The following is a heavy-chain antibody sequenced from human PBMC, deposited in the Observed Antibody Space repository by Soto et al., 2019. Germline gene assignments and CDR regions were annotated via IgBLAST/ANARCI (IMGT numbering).Heavy chain of an antibody. CDR1: GFTFSSCW. CDR3: ARDGMGTTTSVY. J-gene: IGHJ4*02. Sequence: EVQLVESGGGLVQPGGSLRLSCAASGFTFSSCWMSWVRQAPRKGLEWVANIKQDGSETYYVDSVKGRFTISRDNAKNSLYLQINRLRGEDTAVYSCARDGMGTTTSVYWGQGTLVTVSS. V-gene: IGHV3-7*01. CDR2: IKQDGSET. D-gene: IGHD4-17*01.